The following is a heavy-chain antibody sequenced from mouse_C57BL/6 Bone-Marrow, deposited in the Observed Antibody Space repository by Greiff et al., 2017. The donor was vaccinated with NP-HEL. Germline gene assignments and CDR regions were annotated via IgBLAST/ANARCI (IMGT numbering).Heavy chain of an antibody. V-gene: IGHV1-9*01. CDR3: ASGGYGKSPPYWYFDV. CDR2: ILPGSGST. CDR1: GYTFTGYW. J-gene: IGHJ1*03. Sequence: QVQLQQSGAELMKPGASVKLSCKATGYTFTGYWIEWVKQRPGHGLEWIGEILPGSGSTNYNEKVKGKATFTADTSSNTAYMQLSSLTTEDSAIYYCASGGYGKSPPYWYFDVWGTGTTVTVSS. D-gene: IGHD2-1*01.